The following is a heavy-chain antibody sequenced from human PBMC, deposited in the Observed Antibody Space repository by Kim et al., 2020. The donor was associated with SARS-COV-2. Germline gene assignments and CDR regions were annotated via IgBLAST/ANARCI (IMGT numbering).Heavy chain of an antibody. J-gene: IGHJ3*02. V-gene: IGHV4-4*02. Sequence: SETLSLTCAVSGGSISSSNWWSWVRQPPGKGLEWIGEIYHSGSTNYNPSLKSRVTISVDKSKNQFSLKLSSVTAADTAVYYCAREGSGYYQNDAFDIWGQGRMVTVSS. CDR2: IYHSGST. D-gene: IGHD3-22*01. CDR1: GGSISSSNW. CDR3: AREGSGYYQNDAFDI.